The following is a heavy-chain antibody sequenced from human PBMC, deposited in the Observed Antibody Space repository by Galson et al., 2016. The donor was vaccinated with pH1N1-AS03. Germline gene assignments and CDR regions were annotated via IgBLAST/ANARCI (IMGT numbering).Heavy chain of an antibody. V-gene: IGHV3-53*01. D-gene: IGHD3-16*01. J-gene: IGHJ5*02. CDR1: TFIARSNY. Sequence: SLRLSCAGSTFIARSNYMSWVRQAPGKGLEWVSVIYHGEAGTSYYADSVKGRFTISRHISTNAVNLLMNNLRVEDTATSYCATDRFGEPTTWGQGTLIIVS. CDR2: IYHGEAGTS. CDR3: ATDRFGEPTT.